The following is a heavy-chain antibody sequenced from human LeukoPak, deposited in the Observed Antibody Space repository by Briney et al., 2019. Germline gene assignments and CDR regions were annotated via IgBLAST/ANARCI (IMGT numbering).Heavy chain of an antibody. CDR1: GGSFSGYY. CDR3: ARGPIVVVVAATANWFDP. D-gene: IGHD2-15*01. CDR2: INHSGST. V-gene: IGHV4-34*01. J-gene: IGHJ5*02. Sequence: SETLSLTCAVHGGSFSGYYWSWIRQPPGKGLEWIGEINHSGSTNYNPSLKSRVTISVDTSKNQFSLKLSSVTAADTAVYYCARGPIVVVVAATANWFDPWGQGTLVTVSS.